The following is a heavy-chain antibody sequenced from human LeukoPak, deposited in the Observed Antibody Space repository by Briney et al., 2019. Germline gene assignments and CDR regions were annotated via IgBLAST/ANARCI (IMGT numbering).Heavy chain of an antibody. CDR2: IYSSGSA. CDR3: ASGLATAQGAAAMPL. Sequence: SETLSLTCTVSGGSISSGSYYWTWIRQHPGKGLEWIVYIYSSGSAYYNPSLKSRVTISIDTSKNQFSLMVSSVTAADTAVYYGASGLATAQGAAAMPLWGQGTLVTVSS. V-gene: IGHV4-31*03. CDR1: GGSISSGSYY. J-gene: IGHJ1*01. D-gene: IGHD2-2*01.